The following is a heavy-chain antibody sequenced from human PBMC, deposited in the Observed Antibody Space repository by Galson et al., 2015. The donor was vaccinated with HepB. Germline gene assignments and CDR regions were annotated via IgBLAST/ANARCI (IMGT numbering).Heavy chain of an antibody. Sequence: SVKVSCKASEYTFSSYGIHWVRQATGQGLEWMGWMSPNNGNTGSAQKFQGRVTMTRNTSISTAYMDLSSLRSEDTAVYYCARVNPSSGAFDYWGQGTLVTVSS. CDR1: EYTFSSYG. V-gene: IGHV1-8*01. D-gene: IGHD6-19*01. J-gene: IGHJ4*02. CDR3: ARVNPSSGAFDY. CDR2: MSPNNGNT.